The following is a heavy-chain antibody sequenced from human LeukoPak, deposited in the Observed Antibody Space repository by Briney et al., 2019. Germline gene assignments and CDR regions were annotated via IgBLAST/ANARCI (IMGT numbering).Heavy chain of an antibody. J-gene: IGHJ3*02. Sequence: PSETLSLTCAVYGGSFSGYYWSWIRQPPGKGLEWIWEINHSGSSNYNPSLKSRVTISVATSTNQFYLKLSSVTAAEAGVYYCGRGFSVEMSAVALWDAFVIWGEGRMVSVSS. CDR1: GGSFSGYY. D-gene: IGHD5/OR15-5a*01. V-gene: IGHV4-34*01. CDR2: INHSGSS. CDR3: GRGFSVEMSAVALWDAFVI.